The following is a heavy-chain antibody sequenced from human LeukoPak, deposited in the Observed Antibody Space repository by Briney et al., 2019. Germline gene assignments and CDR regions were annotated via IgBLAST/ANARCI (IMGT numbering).Heavy chain of an antibody. Sequence: SETLSLICAVYGGSFSGYYWSWIRQPPGKGLEWIGEINHSGSTNYNPSLKSRVTISVDTSKNQFSLKLSSVTAADTAVYYCARIMADDSSGYYYYYYYMDVWGKGTTVTVSS. D-gene: IGHD3-22*01. J-gene: IGHJ6*03. CDR1: GGSFSGYY. CDR2: INHSGST. V-gene: IGHV4-34*01. CDR3: ARIMADDSSGYYYYYYYMDV.